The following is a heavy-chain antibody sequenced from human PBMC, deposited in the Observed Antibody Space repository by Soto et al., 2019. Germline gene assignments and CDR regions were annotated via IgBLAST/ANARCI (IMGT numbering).Heavy chain of an antibody. CDR2: IYYSGST. CDR3: ARAHGDYGYFQH. J-gene: IGHJ1*01. Sequence: SETLSLTCTVSGGSISSGDYYWSWIRQPPGKGLEWIGYIYYSGSTYYNPSLKSRVTISVDTSKNQFSLKLSSVTAADTAVYYCARAHGDYGYFQHWGQGNLVPVSS. CDR1: GGSISSGDYY. V-gene: IGHV4-30-4*01. D-gene: IGHD4-17*01.